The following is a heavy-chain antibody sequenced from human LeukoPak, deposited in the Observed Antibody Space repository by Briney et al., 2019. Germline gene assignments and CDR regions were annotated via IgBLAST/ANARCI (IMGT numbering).Heavy chain of an antibody. CDR3: VSQGS. CDR1: DGSISTSY. CDR2: IHYSGST. V-gene: IGHV4-59*08. J-gene: IGHJ4*02. Sequence: SETLSLTCTVSDGSISTSYWNWIRQPPGKGLEWIGNIHYSGSTNYNPSLKSRVTISIDTSRHQFSLKLNSATAADTAVYYCVSQGSWGQGTLVTVSS.